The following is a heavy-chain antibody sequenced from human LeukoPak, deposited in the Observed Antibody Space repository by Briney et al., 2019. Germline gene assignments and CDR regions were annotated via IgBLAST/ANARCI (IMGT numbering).Heavy chain of an antibody. V-gene: IGHV3-30-3*01. CDR3: ARVRIDDSDPLLSYYYYGMDV. Sequence: PGGSLRLSCAASGFTFSSYAMHLVRQAPGKGLEWVAVISYDGSNKYYADSVKGRFTISRDNSKNTLYLQMNSLRAEDTAVYYCARVRIDDSDPLLSYYYYGMDVWGQGTTVTVSS. J-gene: IGHJ6*02. CDR1: GFTFSSYA. D-gene: IGHD1-26*01. CDR2: ISYDGSNK.